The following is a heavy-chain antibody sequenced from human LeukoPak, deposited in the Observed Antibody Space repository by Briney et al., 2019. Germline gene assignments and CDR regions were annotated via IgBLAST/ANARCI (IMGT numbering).Heavy chain of an antibody. CDR2: MYFNSGAT. Sequence: GASVKVSCKTSGFTFTGYYVQWVRQAPGQGPEWVGWMYFNSGATRFAPKFQGRVTMTQDTSISTAYMEFSSLRSDDTAMCYCAREGSSGQDWCAFDIWGQGTMLTVSS. J-gene: IGHJ3*02. D-gene: IGHD5-12*01. CDR1: GFTFTGYY. V-gene: IGHV1-2*02. CDR3: AREGSSGQDWCAFDI.